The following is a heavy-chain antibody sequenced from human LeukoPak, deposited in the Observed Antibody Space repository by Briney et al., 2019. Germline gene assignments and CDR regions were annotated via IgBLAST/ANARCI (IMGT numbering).Heavy chain of an antibody. CDR1: GYTFTSYY. CDR3: AREGRLGELSLQFDY. Sequence: VASVKVSCKASGYTFTSYYMHWVRQAPGQGLEWMGGIIPIFGTANYAQKFQGRVTITTDESTSTAYMELSSLRSEDTAVYYCAREGRLGELSLQFDYWGQGTLVTVSS. D-gene: IGHD3-16*02. V-gene: IGHV1-69*05. CDR2: IIPIFGTA. J-gene: IGHJ4*02.